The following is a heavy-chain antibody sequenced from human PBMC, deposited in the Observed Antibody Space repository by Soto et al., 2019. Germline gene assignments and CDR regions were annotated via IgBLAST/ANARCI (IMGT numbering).Heavy chain of an antibody. V-gene: IGHV4-61*05. CDR1: GGSISSSSYY. Sequence: PSETLSLTCTVSGGSISSSSYYWGWIRQPPGKGLEWIGYIYYSGSTNYNPSLKSRVTISVDTSKNQFSLKLSSVTAADTAVYYCARGGSSGWYGGAFDIWGQGTMVTVSS. CDR2: IYYSGST. D-gene: IGHD6-19*01. J-gene: IGHJ3*02. CDR3: ARGGSSGWYGGAFDI.